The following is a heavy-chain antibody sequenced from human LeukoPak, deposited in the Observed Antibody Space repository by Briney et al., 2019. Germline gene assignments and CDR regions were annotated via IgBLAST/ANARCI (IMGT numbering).Heavy chain of an antibody. J-gene: IGHJ4*02. CDR1: GFTFSIYT. V-gene: IGHV3-21*01. CDR2: ITSSSSSM. D-gene: IGHD7-27*01. Sequence: GGSLRLSCVASGFTFSIYTMSWVRQAPGKGLEWVSSITSSSSSMYSADSVKGRLTISRDNAKNSLYLQMNSLRAEDTAVYYCARDLAWGGYWGQGTLVTVSP. CDR3: ARDLAWGGY.